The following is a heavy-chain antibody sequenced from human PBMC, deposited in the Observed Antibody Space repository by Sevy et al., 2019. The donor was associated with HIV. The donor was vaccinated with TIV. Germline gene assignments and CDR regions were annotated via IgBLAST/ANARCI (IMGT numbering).Heavy chain of an antibody. J-gene: IGHJ4*02. Sequence: GGSLRLSCAASGFSFSSYSVSWVRQAPGKGLEWVASIGSSNSYIYYADPVNGRFTISRDNAKNSLFLHMNTLRAEDTAVYYCARSYSSSWYILYYFEYWGQGTPVTVSS. V-gene: IGHV3-21*01. CDR2: IGSSNSYI. CDR1: GFSFSSYS. CDR3: ARSYSSSWYILYYFEY. D-gene: IGHD6-13*01.